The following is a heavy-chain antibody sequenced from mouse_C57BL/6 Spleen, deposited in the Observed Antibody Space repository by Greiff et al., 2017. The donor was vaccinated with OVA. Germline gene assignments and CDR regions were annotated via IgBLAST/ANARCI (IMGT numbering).Heavy chain of an antibody. J-gene: IGHJ3*01. CDR2: IWSDGST. V-gene: IGHV2-6-1*01. D-gene: IGHD2-4*01. CDR3: ARHDDYDGRAWFAY. CDR1: GFSLTSYG. Sequence: QVQLKESGPGLVAPSQSLSITCTVSGFSLTSYGVHWVRQPPGKGLEWLVVIWSDGSTNYNSALKSRLSISKDNSKSQVFLKMNSLQTDDTAMYYCARHDDYDGRAWFAYWGQGTLVTVSA.